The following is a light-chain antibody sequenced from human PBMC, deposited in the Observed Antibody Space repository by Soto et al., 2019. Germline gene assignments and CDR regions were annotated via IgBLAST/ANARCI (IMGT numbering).Light chain of an antibody. CDR2: STN. CDR3: ALYVGSGTVV. CDR1: SGSVLTSYY. J-gene: IGLJ2*01. V-gene: IGLV8-61*01. Sequence: QTVVSQEPSFSVSPGGTVTLTCGLTSGSVLTSYYPSWYQHTPGQAPRTLIYSTNIRSSGVPDRFSGSILGTKAALTITGAQADDESDYYCALYVGSGTVVFGGGTKLTVL.